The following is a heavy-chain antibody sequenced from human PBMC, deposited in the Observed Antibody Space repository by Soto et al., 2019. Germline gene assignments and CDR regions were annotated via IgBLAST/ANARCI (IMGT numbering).Heavy chain of an antibody. CDR3: AKWFDSGGYATPL. V-gene: IGHV4-38-2*01. J-gene: IGHJ4*02. D-gene: IGHD3-22*01. CDR2: VYHGVTA. Sequence: SETLSLTCAVSGFSINNAYYWGWIRQPPGKGLDWIATVYHGVTAFYNPSLKSRASISVDSSKNQFSLNLTSVTAADTAVYYCAKWFDSGGYATPLWGQGTLVTVSS. CDR1: GFSINNAYY.